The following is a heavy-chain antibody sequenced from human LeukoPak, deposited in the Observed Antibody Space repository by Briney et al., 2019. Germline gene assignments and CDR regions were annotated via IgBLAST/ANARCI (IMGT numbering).Heavy chain of an antibody. D-gene: IGHD2/OR15-2a*01. CDR2: IYHSGST. CDR1: GYSFSSSYY. J-gene: IGHJ4*02. CDR3: ARDSTRYFDY. Sequence: SETLSLTCTVSGYSFSSSYYWGWIRQPPGKGLEWIGSIYHSGSTYYNPSLKSRATISVDTSKNQFSLKLSSVTAADTAVYYCARDSTRYFDYWGQGTLVTVSS. V-gene: IGHV4-38-2*02.